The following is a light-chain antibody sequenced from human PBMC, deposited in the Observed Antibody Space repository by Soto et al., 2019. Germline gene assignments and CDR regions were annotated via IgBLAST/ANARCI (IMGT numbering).Light chain of an antibody. V-gene: IGKV3-11*01. CDR2: DAS. Sequence: EIVLTQSPATLSLSPGERATLSCRASQSVSRYLAWYQQKPGQAPRLLIYDASNRATGIPARFSGSGSGTDFTLTISSLEPEDFVVYYCQQSSNWPLTFGGGTKVEIK. CDR1: QSVSRY. J-gene: IGKJ4*01. CDR3: QQSSNWPLT.